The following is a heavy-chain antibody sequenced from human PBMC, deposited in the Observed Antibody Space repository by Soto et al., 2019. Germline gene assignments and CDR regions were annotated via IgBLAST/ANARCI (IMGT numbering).Heavy chain of an antibody. D-gene: IGHD3-3*01. V-gene: IGHV1-69*13. CDR3: ARGGTIFGVVIDSLVGYYYGMDV. J-gene: IGHJ6*02. CDR1: GGTFSSYA. CDR2: IIPIFGTA. Sequence: GASVKVSCKASGGTFSSYAISWVRQAPGQGLEWMGGIIPIFGTANYAQKFQGRVTITADESTSTAYMELSSLRSEDTAVYYCARGGTIFGVVIDSLVGYYYGMDVWGQGTTVTVS.